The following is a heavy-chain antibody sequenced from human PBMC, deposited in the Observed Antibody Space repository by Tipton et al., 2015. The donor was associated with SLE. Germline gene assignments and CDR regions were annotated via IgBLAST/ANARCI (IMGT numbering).Heavy chain of an antibody. CDR1: GFTFSSYA. J-gene: IGHJ6*02. CDR2: ISGSGGST. D-gene: IGHD3-3*01. Sequence: SLRLSCAASGFTFSSYAMSWVRQAPGKGLEWVSAISGSGGSTYYADSVKGRFTISRDNSKNTLYLQMNSLRAEDTAVYYCAKDDDFWSGSPGGGMDVWGQGTTVTVSS. V-gene: IGHV3-23*01. CDR3: AKDDDFWSGSPGGGMDV.